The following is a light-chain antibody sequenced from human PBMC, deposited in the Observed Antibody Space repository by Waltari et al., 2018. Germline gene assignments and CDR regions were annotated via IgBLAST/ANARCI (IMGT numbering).Light chain of an antibody. CDR1: QRISNY. CDR2: LAS. J-gene: IGKJ4*01. CDR3: QQGYSSPLT. Sequence: SSLSASVGDRVTITCRASQRISNYVNWYQQKAGKAPKLLIYLASTLQSGVPSRFSGSGSGTDFTLTINSLQPEDFATYFCQQGYSSPLTFGGGTQVEIK. V-gene: IGKV1-39*01.